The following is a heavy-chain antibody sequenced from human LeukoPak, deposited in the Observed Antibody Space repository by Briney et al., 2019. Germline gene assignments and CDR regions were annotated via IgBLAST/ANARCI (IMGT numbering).Heavy chain of an antibody. J-gene: IGHJ6*02. Sequence: SVKVSCKASGGTFSSYAISWVRQAPGQGLEWMGGIIPIFGTANYAQEFQGRVTITADESTSTAYMELSSLRSEDTAVYYCARGRSGWDYYYYYGMDVWGQGTTVTVSS. V-gene: IGHV1-69*01. D-gene: IGHD6-19*01. CDR1: GGTFSSYA. CDR3: ARGRSGWDYYYYYGMDV. CDR2: IIPIFGTA.